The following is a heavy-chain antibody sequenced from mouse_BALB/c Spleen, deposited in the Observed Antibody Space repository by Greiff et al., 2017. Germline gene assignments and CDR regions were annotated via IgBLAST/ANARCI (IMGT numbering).Heavy chain of an antibody. V-gene: IGHV1-9*01. CDR3: ARRYGSSYYFDY. CDR1: GYTFSSYW. J-gene: IGHJ2*01. Sequence: QVQLQQSGAELMKPGASVKISCKATGYTFSSYWIEWVKQRPGHGLEWIGEILPGSGSTNYNEKFKGKATLTSDKSSSTAYMELSSLTSEDSAVYYCARRYGSSYYFDYWGQGTTLTVSS. D-gene: IGHD1-1*01. CDR2: ILPGSGST.